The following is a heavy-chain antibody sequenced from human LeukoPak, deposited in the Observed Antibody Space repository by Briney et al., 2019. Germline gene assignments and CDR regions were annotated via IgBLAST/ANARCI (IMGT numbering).Heavy chain of an antibody. Sequence: SETLSLTCTVSGGSIGSSAYSWGWIRQPPGKGLEWIGSISYTGTTCYNPSLKSRVTMSVDTSKNQFSLKLSSVTAADTALYFCARENIFDFWGQGTLVTVSS. CDR3: ARENIFDF. CDR1: GGSIGSSAYS. CDR2: ISYTGTT. V-gene: IGHV4-39*07. D-gene: IGHD2/OR15-2a*01. J-gene: IGHJ4*01.